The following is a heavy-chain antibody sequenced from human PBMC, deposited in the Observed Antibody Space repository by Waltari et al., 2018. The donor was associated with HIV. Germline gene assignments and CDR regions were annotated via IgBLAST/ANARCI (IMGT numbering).Heavy chain of an antibody. CDR2: INSKTGKP. V-gene: IGHV7-4-1*02. CDR1: GYTFLAFA. J-gene: IGHJ5*02. D-gene: IGHD1-26*01. Sequence: QVQLVQSGSELKNPGAPVTVPCKASGYTFLAFAINWLRQAPGQGLEWMGWINSKTGKPTYVQGFTGRFVFSLDTSATTAHLEISSLKAEDTAVYYCAKTDWEDGSMRGFDPWGQGTLVTVSS. CDR3: AKTDWEDGSMRGFDP.